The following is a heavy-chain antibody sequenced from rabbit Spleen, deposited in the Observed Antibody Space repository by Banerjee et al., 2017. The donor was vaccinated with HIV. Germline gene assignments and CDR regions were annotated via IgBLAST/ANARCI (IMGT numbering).Heavy chain of an antibody. V-gene: IGHV1S7*01. D-gene: IGHD1-1*01. CDR1: GFTLSSYY. Sequence: QLEESAGGLVQPGGSLKLSCKASGFTLSSYYMNWVRQAPGKGLEWIGYIDPVFGITYYANWVSGRFSISRENAQTTVTLQMTSLTAADTATYFCARDLVAVIGWNFNLWGPGTLVTVS. CDR3: ARDLVAVIGWNFNL. J-gene: IGHJ4*01. CDR2: IDPVFGIT.